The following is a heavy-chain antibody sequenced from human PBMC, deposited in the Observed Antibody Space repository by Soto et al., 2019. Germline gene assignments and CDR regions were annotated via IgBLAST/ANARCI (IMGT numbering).Heavy chain of an antibody. V-gene: IGHV1-24*01. CDR1: GYTLTELS. CDR3: ATLSTDFWSGPNNWFDP. Sequence: ASVKVSCKVSGYTLTELSMHWVRQAPGKGREWMGGFDPEDGETIYAQKFQGRVTMTEDTSTDTAYMELSSLRSEDTAVYYCATLSTDFWSGPNNWFDPWGQGTLVTVSS. J-gene: IGHJ5*02. CDR2: FDPEDGET. D-gene: IGHD3-3*01.